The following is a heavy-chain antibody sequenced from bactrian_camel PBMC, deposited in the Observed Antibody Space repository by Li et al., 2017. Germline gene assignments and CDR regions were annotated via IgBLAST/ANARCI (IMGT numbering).Heavy chain of an antibody. J-gene: IGHJ4*01. Sequence: HVQLVESGGGSVQAGGSLRLSCAASGYSISTGCMGWFRQSPGKEREGIAVIYIGGQSGGGGSEYYADSVKGRFTISQDKAKNTVYLQLNSLKTEDTAMYYCANGLGYCSGGYCYGPPRGGWGQGTQVTVS. CDR2: IYIGGQSGGGGSE. CDR1: GYSISTGC. CDR3: ANGLGYCSGGYCYGPPRGG. V-gene: IGHV3S1*01. D-gene: IGHD2*01.